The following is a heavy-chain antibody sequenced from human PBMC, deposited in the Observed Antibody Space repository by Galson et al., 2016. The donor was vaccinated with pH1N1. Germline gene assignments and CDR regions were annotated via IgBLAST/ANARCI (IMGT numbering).Heavy chain of an antibody. CDR3: ARGNGAVLDF. CDR1: GVSISSHY. V-gene: IGHV4-59*11. D-gene: IGHD3-10*01. Sequence: ETLSLTCNVSGVSISSHYWTWIRQPPGKGLEWLGYIYHSGSSNSNASLKRRLTISLDMSKNQYSLRLKSVTAADTAVYYCARGNGAVLDFWGQGILVTVSA. CDR2: IYHSGSS. J-gene: IGHJ4*02.